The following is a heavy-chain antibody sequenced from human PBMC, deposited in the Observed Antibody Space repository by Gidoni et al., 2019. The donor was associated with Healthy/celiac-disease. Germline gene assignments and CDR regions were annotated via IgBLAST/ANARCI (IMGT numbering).Heavy chain of an antibody. J-gene: IGHJ5*02. CDR3: ARGLGTFDP. D-gene: IGHD3-16*01. Sequence: QVQLQESGPGLVKPSQTLSLTCTVPGGSISSGGYYWSWIRQHPGKGLGWFGYIYYSGATSYNPSLKSRVTISVDTSKNRFPLKLSSGTAADTAVYSGARGLGTFDPWGQGTLVTVSS. CDR2: IYYSGAT. CDR1: GGSISSGGYY. V-gene: IGHV4-31*03.